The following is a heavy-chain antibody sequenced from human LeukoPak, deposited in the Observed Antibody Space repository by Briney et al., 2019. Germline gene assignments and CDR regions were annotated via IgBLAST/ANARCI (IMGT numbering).Heavy chain of an antibody. CDR1: GFIFDDHG. D-gene: IGHD4-23*01. J-gene: IGHJ4*02. Sequence: GGSLRLSCAASGFIFDDHGMHWVRQAPGKGLEWVSGISWSSGIIGYADSVKGRFTISRDNAKNSLYLQMNSLRAEDTAVYYCARVDYGGIDYWGQGTLVTVCS. CDR2: ISWSSGII. CDR3: ARVDYGGIDY. V-gene: IGHV3-9*01.